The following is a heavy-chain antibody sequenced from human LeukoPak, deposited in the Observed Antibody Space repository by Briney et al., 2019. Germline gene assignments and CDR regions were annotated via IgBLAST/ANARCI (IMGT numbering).Heavy chain of an antibody. CDR2: ITATTSST. Sequence: SGGSLRLSCAASGFTFDDYGMHWVRQAPGKGLEWVSTITATTSSTSYADSVKGRFTISRDNSKRTLYLQMNSLRAEDTAMYYCAKDPNGDYVGAFDFWGQGTLVTVSS. J-gene: IGHJ3*01. CDR1: GFTFDDYG. CDR3: AKDPNGDYVGAFDF. D-gene: IGHD4-23*01. V-gene: IGHV3-23*01.